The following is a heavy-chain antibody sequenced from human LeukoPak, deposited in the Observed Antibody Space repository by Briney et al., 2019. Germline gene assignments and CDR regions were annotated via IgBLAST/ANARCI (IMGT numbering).Heavy chain of an antibody. V-gene: IGHV1-69*01. J-gene: IGHJ3*02. CDR3: ARRAEWFSWTRFDAFDI. D-gene: IGHD3-3*01. CDR2: FNHIYGTT. CDR1: GGSFKNFA. Sequence: GSSVKVSCKASGGSFKNFAISWVRQAPGQGPEWMGGFNHIYGTTNYAQKFQGRVTITVDDSTNIAYLDLSSLRSDDTALYYCARRAEWFSWTRFDAFDIWGQGTMVTVSS.